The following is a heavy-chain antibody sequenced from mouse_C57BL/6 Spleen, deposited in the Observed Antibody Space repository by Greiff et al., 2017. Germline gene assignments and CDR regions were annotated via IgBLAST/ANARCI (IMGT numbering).Heavy chain of an antibody. Sequence: QVQLQQSGPELVKPGASVKISCKASGYAFSSAWMNWVKQRPGKGLEWIGRIYPGDGDTNYNGKFKGKATMTADKSSSTAYMQLSSLTSEDSAVYFCANCYGSSYEGFACWGKGTLVTVSA. CDR2: IYPGDGDT. J-gene: IGHJ3*01. CDR3: ANCYGSSYEGFAC. CDR1: GYAFSSAW. V-gene: IGHV1-82*01. D-gene: IGHD1-1*01.